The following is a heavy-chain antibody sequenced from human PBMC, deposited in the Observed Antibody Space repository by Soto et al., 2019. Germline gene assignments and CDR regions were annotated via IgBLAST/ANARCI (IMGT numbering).Heavy chain of an antibody. CDR2: IIPTFGTA. CDR3: ARDQYYYDRSGDYYYGMDV. J-gene: IGHJ6*02. D-gene: IGHD3-22*01. CDR1: GGTFSSYA. V-gene: IGHV1-69*01. Sequence: QVQLVQSGAEVKKPGSSVKVSCKASGGTFSSYAISWVRQAPGQGIEWMGGIIPTFGTANYAQKFQARVTITADESTRTAYMELSSLRSEDTAVYYCARDQYYYDRSGDYYYGMDVWGQGTTVTVSS.